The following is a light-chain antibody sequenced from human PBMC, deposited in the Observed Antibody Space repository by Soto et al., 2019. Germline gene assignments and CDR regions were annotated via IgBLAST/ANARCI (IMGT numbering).Light chain of an antibody. CDR3: QQSSNIPYT. Sequence: DIQMTQSPSSLSASVGDRVTISCRASQTISTYLNRYQQNPGKAPKLLIYAASSLQSGVPSRLSGSRSGTDFTLTISSLQPEDFATYYCQQSSNIPYTFGQGTKLEIK. CDR1: QTISTY. J-gene: IGKJ2*01. V-gene: IGKV1-39*01. CDR2: AAS.